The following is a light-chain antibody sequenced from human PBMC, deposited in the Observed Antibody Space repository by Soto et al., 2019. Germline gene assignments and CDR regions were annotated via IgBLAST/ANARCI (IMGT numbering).Light chain of an antibody. CDR1: QNIDTW. Sequence: DIQMTQSPSTLSASIGDRVTITCRASQNIDTWLAWYHQKPGQAPNLLIYKASILQIGVPSRFRGSGSGTEFSLTINSLQPDDFATYYCQQYKSDPYTFGQGTKLEI. V-gene: IGKV1-5*03. CDR3: QQYKSDPYT. CDR2: KAS. J-gene: IGKJ2*01.